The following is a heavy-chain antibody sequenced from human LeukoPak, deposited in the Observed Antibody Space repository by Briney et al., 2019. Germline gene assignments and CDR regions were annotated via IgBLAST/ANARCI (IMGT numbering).Heavy chain of an antibody. J-gene: IGHJ4*02. D-gene: IGHD2-2*01. Sequence: STSYADSVKGRFTISRDNSKNTLYLQMNSLRAEDTAVYYCAKSRGLSSPVDYWGQGTLVTVSS. CDR3: AKSRGLSSPVDY. CDR2: ST. V-gene: IGHV3-23*01.